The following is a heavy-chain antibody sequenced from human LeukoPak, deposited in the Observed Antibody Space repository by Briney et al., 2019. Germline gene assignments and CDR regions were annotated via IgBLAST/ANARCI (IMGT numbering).Heavy chain of an antibody. J-gene: IGHJ5*02. Sequence: ASVKVSCKASGYTFTSYDINWVRQATEKGLEWMGWMNPNSGNTGYPQKFRGGATMTRNTSIHTAYMELSSLRSEDTAVYYCARGRYTSILWNWFDPWGQGTLVTVSS. CDR2: MNPNSGNT. V-gene: IGHV1-8*01. CDR3: ARGRYTSILWNWFDP. D-gene: IGHD2-21*01. CDR1: GYTFTSYD.